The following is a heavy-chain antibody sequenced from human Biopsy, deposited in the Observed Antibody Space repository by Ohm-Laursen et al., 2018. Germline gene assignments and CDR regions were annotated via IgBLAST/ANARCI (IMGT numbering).Heavy chain of an antibody. CDR1: GRIFSSPA. Sequence: SVSASCKASGRIFSSPAITWVRLPPGQGLEWQAGIIGVFRTAHYAQKFQGRVTITADEFMSTAYMELSSLRSEDTAVYYCARGGGYNWNNGWFDPWGQGTLVTVSS. V-gene: IGHV1-69*13. J-gene: IGHJ5*02. CDR2: IIGVFRTA. CDR3: ARGGGYNWNNGWFDP. D-gene: IGHD1/OR15-1a*01.